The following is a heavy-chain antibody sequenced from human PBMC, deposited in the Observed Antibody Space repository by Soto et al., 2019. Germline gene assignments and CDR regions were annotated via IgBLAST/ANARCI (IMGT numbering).Heavy chain of an antibody. D-gene: IGHD2-15*01. CDR3: STVPPESYCSGGSCYYAFDI. CDR1: GYTLTELS. J-gene: IGHJ3*02. CDR2: FDSEDGET. V-gene: IGHV1-24*01. Sequence: ASVKVSCKVSGYTLTELSMHWVRQAPGKGLEWMGGFDSEDGETIYAQKFQGRVTMTEDTSTDTAYMELSSLRSEDTAVYYCSTVPPESYCSGGSCYYAFDIWGQGTMVTVSS.